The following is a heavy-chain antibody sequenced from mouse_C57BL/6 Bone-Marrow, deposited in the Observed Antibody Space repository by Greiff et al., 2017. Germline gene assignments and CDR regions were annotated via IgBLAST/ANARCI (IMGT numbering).Heavy chain of an antibody. Sequence: QVQLKESGAELVKPGASVKLSCKASGYTFTSYWMHWVKQRPGQGLEWIGMIHPNSGSTNYNEKFKSKATLTVDKSSSTAYMQLSSLTSEDSAVYYCARAWFAYWGQGTLVTVSA. J-gene: IGHJ3*01. CDR1: GYTFTSYW. V-gene: IGHV1-64*01. CDR3: ARAWFAY. CDR2: IHPNSGST.